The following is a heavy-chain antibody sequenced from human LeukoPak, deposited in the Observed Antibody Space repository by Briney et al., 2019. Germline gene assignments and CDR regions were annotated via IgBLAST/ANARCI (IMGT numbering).Heavy chain of an antibody. CDR2: IREERGQE. CDR3: ASLDTAKQPLANH. D-gene: IGHD5-18*01. CDR1: GLTVSNHW. Sequence: GGSLRLSCVASGLTVSNHWMSWVRQAPGKGLEWVANIREERGQEYYVDSVKGRFTISKNSAKNSLYLQMDTLRVEDTAMYYCASLDTAKQPLANHWGQGTLVTVSS. V-gene: IGHV3-7*03. J-gene: IGHJ5*02.